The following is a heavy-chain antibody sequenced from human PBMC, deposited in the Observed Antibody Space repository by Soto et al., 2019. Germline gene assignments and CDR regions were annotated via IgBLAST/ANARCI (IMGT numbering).Heavy chain of an antibody. CDR2: ISGSGVST. Sequence: EVQLLESGGGLVQPGGSLRLSCAASGFTFSSYAMSWVRQPPGRGLEWVSAISGSGVSTYYADSVKGRFTISRDNSKNTLYLQMNSLRAEDTAVYYCATATTVTLSFDIWGQGKMVTVSS. CDR1: GFTFSSYA. V-gene: IGHV3-23*01. CDR3: ATATTVTLSFDI. D-gene: IGHD4-17*01. J-gene: IGHJ3*02.